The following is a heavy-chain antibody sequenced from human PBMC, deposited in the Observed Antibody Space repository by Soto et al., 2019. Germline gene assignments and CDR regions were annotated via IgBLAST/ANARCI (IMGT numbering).Heavy chain of an antibody. CDR1: GYTFTSFD. V-gene: IGHV1-8*01. Sequence: QVQLVQSGAEVKEPGASVRVSCKASGYTFTSFDINWVRQATGQGLEWMGWMTTESRLTGFAQKFQGRVTMTRDTSISTAYMELTSLRSEDTAVYYCARFVRHQLPTIDFWGQGTLVTVSS. D-gene: IGHD1-26*01. CDR3: ARFVRHQLPTIDF. CDR2: MTTESRLT. J-gene: IGHJ4*02.